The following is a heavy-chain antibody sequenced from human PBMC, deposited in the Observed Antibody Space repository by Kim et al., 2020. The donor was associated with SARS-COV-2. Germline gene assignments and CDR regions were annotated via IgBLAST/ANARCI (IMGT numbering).Heavy chain of an antibody. Sequence: NSGGTRFSQKFQGSVTVTRDTSISTAYMELSGLRSDDTAVYYCSKSRAFDYWGQGTLVTVSS. V-gene: IGHV1-2*02. J-gene: IGHJ4*02. CDR3: SKSRAFDY. D-gene: IGHD1-26*01. CDR2: NSGGT.